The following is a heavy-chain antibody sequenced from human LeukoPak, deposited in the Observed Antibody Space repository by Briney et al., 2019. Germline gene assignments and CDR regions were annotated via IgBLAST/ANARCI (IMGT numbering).Heavy chain of an antibody. CDR3: AKDAARLAIFGVVTGRAFDI. J-gene: IGHJ3*02. CDR1: IFTLSSYA. CDR2: ISGSGGST. Sequence: GRSLRLSCAASIFTLSSYATSGVRHAPGKGPECGSAISGSGGSTYYTDSVKGRFTISRDNSKNTLYLQMNSLRAEDTAVYYCAKDAARLAIFGVVTGRAFDIWGQGTMVTVSS. D-gene: IGHD3-3*01. V-gene: IGHV3-23*01.